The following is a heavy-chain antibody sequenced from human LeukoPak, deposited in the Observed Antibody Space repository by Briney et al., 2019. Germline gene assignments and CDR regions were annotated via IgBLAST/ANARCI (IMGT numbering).Heavy chain of an antibody. CDR1: GYTFTSHG. V-gene: IGHV1-18*01. CDR2: ISAYNGNT. J-gene: IGHJ5*02. D-gene: IGHD6-13*01. CDR3: ARDGWQLSNWFDP. Sequence: ASVKVSCKASGYTFTSHGISWVRQAPGQGLEWMGWISAYNGNTNYAQKLQDRVIMTTDTSTSTAYMELMSLISDDTPVYYCARDGWQLSNWFDPWGQGTLVTVSS.